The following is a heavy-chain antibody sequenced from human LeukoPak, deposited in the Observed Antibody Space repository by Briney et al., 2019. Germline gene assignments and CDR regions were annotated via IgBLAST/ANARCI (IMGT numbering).Heavy chain of an antibody. CDR3: ARALSGWRVGAFDI. Sequence: SETLSLTCTVSGGSISSGDYYWSWIRQPPGKGLEWIGYIYYSGSTYYNPSLKSRVTISVDTSKNQFSLKLSSVTAADTAVYYCARALSGWRVGAFDIWGQGTMVTVSS. V-gene: IGHV4-30-4*01. J-gene: IGHJ3*02. CDR1: GGSISSGDYY. CDR2: IYYSGST. D-gene: IGHD6-19*01.